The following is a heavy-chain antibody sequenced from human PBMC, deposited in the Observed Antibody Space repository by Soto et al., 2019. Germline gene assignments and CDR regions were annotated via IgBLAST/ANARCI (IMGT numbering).Heavy chain of an antibody. J-gene: IGHJ4*02. D-gene: IGHD4-17*01. V-gene: IGHV4-34*01. CDR2: INHSGST. CDR3: ASVGTTVTTQIIDY. Sequence: SETLSLTCAVYGGSFSGYYWSWIRQPPGKGLEWIGEINHSGSTNYNPSLKSRVTISVDTSKNQFSLKLSSVTAADTAVYYCASVGTTVTTQIIDYWGQGTLVTVSS. CDR1: GGSFSGYY.